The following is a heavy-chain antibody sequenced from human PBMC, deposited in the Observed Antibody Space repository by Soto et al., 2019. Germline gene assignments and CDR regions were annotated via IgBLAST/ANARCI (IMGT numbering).Heavy chain of an antibody. CDR1: GFTFSDHY. Sequence: EVQLVESGGGLVQPGGSLRLSCAASGFTFSDHYMDWVRQAPGKGLEWVGRTRNKANSYTTEYAASVKGRFTISRDDSKNSLYLQMNSLKTEDTAVYYCATVPGSGSYYFDYWGQGPLVTVSS. J-gene: IGHJ4*02. CDR2: TRNKANSYTT. V-gene: IGHV3-72*01. D-gene: IGHD1-26*01. CDR3: ATVPGSGSYYFDY.